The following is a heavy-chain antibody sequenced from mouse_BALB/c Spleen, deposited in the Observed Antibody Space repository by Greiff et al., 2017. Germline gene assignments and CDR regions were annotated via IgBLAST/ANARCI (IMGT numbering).Heavy chain of an antibody. CDR1: GYSITSDYA. CDR2: ISYSGST. J-gene: IGHJ4*01. D-gene: IGHD3-1*01. Sequence: EVQLQESGPGLVKPSQSLSLTCTVTGYSITSDYAWTWIRQFPGNKLEWMGYISYSGSTSYNPSLKSRISITRDTSKNQFFLQLNSVTTEDTATYYCARGGATWGAMDYWGQGTSVTVSS. CDR3: ARGGATWGAMDY. V-gene: IGHV3-2*02.